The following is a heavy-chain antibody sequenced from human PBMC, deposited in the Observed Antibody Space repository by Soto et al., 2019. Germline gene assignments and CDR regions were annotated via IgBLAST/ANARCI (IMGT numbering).Heavy chain of an antibody. V-gene: IGHV4-34*04. D-gene: IGHD2-2*01. CDR2: INYEGDS. Sequence: XETLSLTCTLSVVSFSVFSFSDYYCCWIREAPGKGLEWIGEINYEGDSNQNVSLKSRASLIVDTSKNQFALQLRSVTAADTAVYYCVRGLSTMDAPDKYYFQSWGPGTLIIVSS. CDR1: VVSFSVFSFSDYY. CDR3: VRGLSTMDAPDKYYFQS. J-gene: IGHJ4*02.